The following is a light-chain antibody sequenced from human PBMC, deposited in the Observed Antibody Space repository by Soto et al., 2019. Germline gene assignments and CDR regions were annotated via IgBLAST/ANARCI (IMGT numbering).Light chain of an antibody. Sequence: IQMTQSPSAMSASVGDRVTITCRASQTISSYLNWYQQKPGKAPKLLIYDASSLESGVPSRFSGSGSGTEFTLTISSLQPDDFATYYCQQYNSYLWTFGQGTKVDIK. CDR3: QQYNSYLWT. J-gene: IGKJ1*01. CDR2: DAS. CDR1: QTISSY. V-gene: IGKV1-5*01.